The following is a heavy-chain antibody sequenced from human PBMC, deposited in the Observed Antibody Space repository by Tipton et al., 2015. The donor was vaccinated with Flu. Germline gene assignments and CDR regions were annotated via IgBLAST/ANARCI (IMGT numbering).Heavy chain of an antibody. CDR2: IYGGGTT. J-gene: IGHJ6*02. Sequence: VQLVQSGGGLIQPGGSLRLSCAASGFTVTSSDMSWVRQAPGKGLEWVSVIYGGGTTDYADSVKGRFTISRDKSKNALYLQMSSLRAEDTAVYYCARGPQVPVWPYYYGMEVWGQGTAVTVSS. V-gene: IGHV3-53*01. CDR3: ARGPQVPVWPYYYGMEV. D-gene: IGHD2-2*01. CDR1: GFTVTSSD.